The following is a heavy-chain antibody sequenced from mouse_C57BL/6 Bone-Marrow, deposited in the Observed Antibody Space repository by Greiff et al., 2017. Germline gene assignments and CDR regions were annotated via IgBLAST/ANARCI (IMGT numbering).Heavy chain of an antibody. J-gene: IGHJ3*01. Sequence: EVQLQQSGAELVRPGASVKLSCTASGFNIKDDYMHWVKQRPEQGLEWIGWIDPENGDTEYASKFQGKATITADTSSNTAYLQLSSLTSEDTAVYYCTTPGPWFAYWGQGTLVTVSA. CDR3: TTPGPWFAY. CDR1: GFNIKDDY. CDR2: IDPENGDT. V-gene: IGHV14-4*01.